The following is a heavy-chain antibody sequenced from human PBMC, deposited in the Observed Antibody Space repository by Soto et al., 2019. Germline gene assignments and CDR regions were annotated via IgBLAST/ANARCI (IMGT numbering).Heavy chain of an antibody. J-gene: IGHJ4*02. Sequence: GGSLRLSCSASGFTFISYAMSWVRQAPGEGLDWVSAISGSGCSTTYADSVKARFTLSRDNSKNTRYLQMNSKRAEDTAVDYCANVHHLKWVHPAIARVPSFDDWGQGT. CDR3: ANVHHLKWVHPAIARVPSFDD. CDR1: GFTFISYA. CDR2: ISGSGCST. D-gene: IGHD5-12*01. V-gene: IGHV3-23*01.